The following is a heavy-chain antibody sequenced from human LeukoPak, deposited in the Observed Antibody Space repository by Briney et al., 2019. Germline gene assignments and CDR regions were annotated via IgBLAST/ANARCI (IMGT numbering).Heavy chain of an antibody. J-gene: IGHJ5*02. CDR1: GGSFSSYA. CDR3: ARDGSYGSGSYLWFDP. CDR2: IIPIFGTA. D-gene: IGHD3-10*01. Sequence: SVKVSCKASGGSFSSYAISWVRQAPGQGLEWMGGIIPIFGTANYAQKFQGRVTITADESTSTAYMELSSLRSEDTAVYYCARDGSYGSGSYLWFDPWGQGTLVTVSS. V-gene: IGHV1-69*13.